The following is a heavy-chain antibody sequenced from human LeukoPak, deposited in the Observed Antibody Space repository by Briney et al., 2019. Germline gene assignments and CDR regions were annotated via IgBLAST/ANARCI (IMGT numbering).Heavy chain of an antibody. CDR3: AREAANGDYDGDFDY. D-gene: IGHD4-17*01. CDR1: GGSISSYY. V-gene: IGHV4-59*01. Sequence: PSETLSLTCTVSGGSISSYYWSWIRQPPGKGLEWIGYIYYSGSTNYNPSLKSRVTISVDTSKNQFSLKLSSVTAADTAVYHCAREAANGDYDGDFDYWGQGTLITVSS. J-gene: IGHJ4*02. CDR2: IYYSGST.